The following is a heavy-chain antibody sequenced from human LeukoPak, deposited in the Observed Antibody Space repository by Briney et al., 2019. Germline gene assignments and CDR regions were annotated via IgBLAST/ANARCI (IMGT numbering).Heavy chain of an antibody. D-gene: IGHD6-19*01. J-gene: IGHJ4*02. CDR1: GFTFDDYG. V-gene: IGHV3-30*03. CDR2: ISYDGSNK. Sequence: PGGSLRLSCAASGFTFDDYGMSWVRQAPGKGLEWVAVISYDGSNKYYADSVKGRFTISRDNSKNTLYLQMNSLRAEDTAVYYCARDRTSYSSGWYLVYWGQGTLVTVSS. CDR3: ARDRTSYSSGWYLVY.